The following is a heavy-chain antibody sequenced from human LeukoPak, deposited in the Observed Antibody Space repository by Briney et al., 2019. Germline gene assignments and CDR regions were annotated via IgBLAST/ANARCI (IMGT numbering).Heavy chain of an antibody. J-gene: IGHJ4*02. Sequence: PSQTLSLTGTVSGGSISNSGGFYWSWIRQHPGDGLEWIGFISYRGSTYYNPSLKSRVSMSVDTSRGQFSLRLTSVTDEDTAVYYCARISQSSGGFYYWGQGTLVTVSS. CDR3: ARISQSSGGFYY. CDR2: ISYRGST. CDR1: GGSISNSGGFY. V-gene: IGHV4-31*02. D-gene: IGHD2-15*01.